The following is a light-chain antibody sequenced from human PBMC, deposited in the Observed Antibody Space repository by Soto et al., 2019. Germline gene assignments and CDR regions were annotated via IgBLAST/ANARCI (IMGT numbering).Light chain of an antibody. CDR2: WAS. CDR1: QSVLTTDSNNKNY. J-gene: IGKJ5*01. Sequence: DIVMTQSPDSLAVSLGERATITCRSSQSVLTTDSNNKNYLAWYQHKSGQPPRLLIYWASTRESGVPDRFSGSGSGTEFTLTISSLEPEDTAVYYCQQRSNWPPITFGQGTRLEIK. CDR3: QQRSNWPPIT. V-gene: IGKV4-1*01.